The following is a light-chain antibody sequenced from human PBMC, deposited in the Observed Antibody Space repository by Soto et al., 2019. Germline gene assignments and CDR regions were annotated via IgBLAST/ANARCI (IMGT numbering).Light chain of an antibody. CDR2: GES. CDR1: QRGRST. Sequence: EIVMTQSPATLSVSPGERATLSSRARQRGRSTLAWYQQQPCQAHRLLIYGESTRATGIPARCSGSGSGTDFTLTISSLQSEDLAFYYYQQYHISPPDTFGQGTQVEIK. CDR3: QQYHISPPDT. V-gene: IGKV3-15*01. J-gene: IGKJ2*01.